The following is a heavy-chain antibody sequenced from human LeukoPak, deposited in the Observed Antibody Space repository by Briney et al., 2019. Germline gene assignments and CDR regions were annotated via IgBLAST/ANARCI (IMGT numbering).Heavy chain of an antibody. Sequence: GGSLRLFCAASGFTFSTYTMHWVRQAAGKGLDWVSGIVGSNGKTYYADSVKGRFTISRDNSKNTLYLQMNSLRAEDTAVYFCAKDYRPDGYNDLDYWGQGTQVTVSS. CDR3: AKDYRPDGYNDLDY. V-gene: IGHV3-23*01. J-gene: IGHJ4*02. CDR2: IVGSNGKT. D-gene: IGHD5-24*01. CDR1: GFTFSTYT.